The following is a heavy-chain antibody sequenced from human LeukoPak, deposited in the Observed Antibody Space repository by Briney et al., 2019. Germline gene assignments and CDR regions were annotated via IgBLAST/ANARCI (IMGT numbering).Heavy chain of an antibody. CDR3: ARSLRFSYYYYYGMDV. V-gene: IGHV1-8*01. CDR1: GYTFTSYD. D-gene: IGHD3-3*01. J-gene: IGHJ6*02. CDR2: MNPNSGNT. Sequence: GASVKVSCTASGYTFTSYDINWVRQATGQGLEWMGWMNPNSGNTGYAQRFQGRVTMTRNTSISTAYMELSSLRSEDTAVYYCARSLRFSYYYYYGMDVWGQGTTVTVSS.